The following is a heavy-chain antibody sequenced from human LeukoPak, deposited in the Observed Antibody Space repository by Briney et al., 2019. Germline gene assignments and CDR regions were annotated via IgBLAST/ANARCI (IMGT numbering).Heavy chain of an antibody. CDR3: ARIPNTYYDYVWGSYRFYGMDV. CDR1: GYTLTELS. Sequence: ASVKVSCKVSGYTLTELSMHWVRQAPGKGLEWMGGFDPEDGETIYAQKFQGRVTITADESTSTAYMELSSLRSEDTAVYYCARIPNTYYDYVWGSYRFYGMDVWGQGTTVTVSS. CDR2: FDPEDGET. D-gene: IGHD3-16*02. V-gene: IGHV1-24*01. J-gene: IGHJ6*02.